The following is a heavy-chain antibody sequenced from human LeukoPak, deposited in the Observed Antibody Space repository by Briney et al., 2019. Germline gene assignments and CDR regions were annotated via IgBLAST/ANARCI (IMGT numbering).Heavy chain of an antibody. Sequence: GGSLRLSCAASGFTFSSYAMSWVRQAPGKGLEWVSYISSSGSTIYYADSVKGRFTISRDNAKNFLYLQMNSLRVEDTALYYCARDGDGRGEDFDYWGQGILVTVSS. J-gene: IGHJ4*02. CDR3: ARDGDGRGEDFDY. CDR1: GFTFSSYA. CDR2: ISSSGSTI. D-gene: IGHD4-17*01. V-gene: IGHV3-48*04.